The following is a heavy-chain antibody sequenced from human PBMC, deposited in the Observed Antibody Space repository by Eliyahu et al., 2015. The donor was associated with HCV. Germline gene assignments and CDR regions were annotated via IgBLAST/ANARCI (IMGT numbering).Heavy chain of an antibody. CDR1: GFTFRDYA. CDR2: ISGSGGST. J-gene: IGHJ5*02. V-gene: IGHV3-23*01. CDR3: AKERVYDFWGRNWFDP. D-gene: IGHD3-3*01. Sequence: EVQLLESGGGLVQPGDSLRLSCVGSGFTFRDYAMSWVRQAPGKGLEWVSAISGSGGSTYYADSVKGRIIISRDNSKNTLYLQLDSLRAEDTAIYYCAKERVYDFWGRNWFDPWGQGTLVTVSS.